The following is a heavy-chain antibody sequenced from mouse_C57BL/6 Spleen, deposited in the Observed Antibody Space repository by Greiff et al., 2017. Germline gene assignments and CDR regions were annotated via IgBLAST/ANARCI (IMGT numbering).Heavy chain of an antibody. V-gene: IGHV1-42*01. D-gene: IGHD2-5*01. CDR3: ARSLYYSNPYYAMDY. Sequence: EVKLVESGPELVKPGASVKISCKASGYSFTGYYMNWVKQSPEKSLEWIGEINPSTGGTTYNQKFKAKATLTVDKSSSTAYMQLKSLTSEDSAVYYCARSLYYSNPYYAMDYWGQGTSVTVSS. CDR1: GYSFTGYY. CDR2: INPSTGGT. J-gene: IGHJ4*01.